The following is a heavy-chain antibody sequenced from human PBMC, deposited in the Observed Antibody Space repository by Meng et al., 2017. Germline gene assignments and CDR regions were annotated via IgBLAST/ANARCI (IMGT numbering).Heavy chain of an antibody. D-gene: IGHD1-1*01. CDR3: LDEAPRSDY. J-gene: IGHJ4*02. V-gene: IGHV3-74*01. Sequence: VEPGDGLGTPRWSMRPSGAGSGFTFNNYWLHWFRQVPGKGLVWVSRISGDGSITNYADSVKGRFTISRDNAKNTLYLQMNSLRPEDTAVYYCLDEAPRSDYWGQGSLVTVSS. CDR1: GFTFNNYW. CDR2: ISGDGSIT.